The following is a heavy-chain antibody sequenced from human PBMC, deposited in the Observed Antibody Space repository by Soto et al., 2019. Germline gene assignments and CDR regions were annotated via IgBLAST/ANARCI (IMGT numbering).Heavy chain of an antibody. CDR1: GYSFTNYW. CDR2: IYPAYPDT. Sequence: PGESLKISCKASGYSFTNYWIGWVRQMPGKGLEWMGSIYPAYPDTRYSPSFQGQVTISADKSISTAYLQWSSLKASDTAMYYCARHDVCSTPICHNWFDPWGQGTLVTVSS. D-gene: IGHD2-2*01. V-gene: IGHV5-51*01. J-gene: IGHJ5*02. CDR3: ARHDVCSTPICHNWFDP.